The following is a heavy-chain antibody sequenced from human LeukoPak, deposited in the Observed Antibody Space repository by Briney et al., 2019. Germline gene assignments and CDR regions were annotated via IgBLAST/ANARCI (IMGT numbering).Heavy chain of an antibody. Sequence: SETLSLTCTVAGGSLSSYYWSWVRQPPGEGLEWIGYIYYSGSTNYNPSLKSRVTISVDPSKNQSSLKLSSVTAADTAVYYCAREVPGDYYDSSGYPPYAFDIWGQGTMVTVSS. CDR2: IYYSGST. J-gene: IGHJ3*02. CDR3: AREVPGDYYDSSGYPPYAFDI. CDR1: GGSLSSYY. D-gene: IGHD3-22*01. V-gene: IGHV4-59*01.